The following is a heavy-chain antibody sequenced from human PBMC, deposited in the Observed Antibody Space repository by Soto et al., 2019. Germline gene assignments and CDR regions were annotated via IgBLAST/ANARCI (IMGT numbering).Heavy chain of an antibody. J-gene: IGHJ6*02. D-gene: IGHD4-17*01. V-gene: IGHV3-30*18. CDR3: AKGLQAYGDYDYYVYCIEA. Sequence: QVQLGESGGGEVQPGRSLTISCAASGFTFSTYGMHWVRQTPGKGLEWVAVISYDGTNKFYSDSVKGRFTISRDNFKNPRTLQMTGLRADDTAVYSCAKGLQAYGDYDYYVYCIEACGLWTRVTVSS. CDR2: ISYDGTNK. CDR1: GFTFSTYG.